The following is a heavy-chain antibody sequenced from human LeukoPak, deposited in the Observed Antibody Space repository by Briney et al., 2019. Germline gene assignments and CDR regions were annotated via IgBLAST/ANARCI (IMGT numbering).Heavy chain of an antibody. Sequence: HPGGSQTLLCAASGLTFSIYEMNWARQARGGGREWVSYISSSGRNIFYALCVKGRLTLSRDHAKHSLYPQIHSLRREDVAVYFCAELYISMSGGVWGKGTTVTLSS. V-gene: IGHV3-48*03. D-gene: IGHD3-10*02. CDR2: ISSSGRNI. CDR1: GLTFSIYE. J-gene: IGHJ6*04. CDR3: AELYISMSGGV.